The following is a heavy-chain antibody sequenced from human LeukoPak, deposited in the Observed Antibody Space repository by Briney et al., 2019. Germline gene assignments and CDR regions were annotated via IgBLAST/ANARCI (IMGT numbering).Heavy chain of an antibody. V-gene: IGHV1-2*02. J-gene: IGHJ6*03. CDR2: INPNSGGT. CDR1: GYTFTGYY. Sequence: GASVKVSCKASGYTFTGYYMHWVRQAPGQGLEWMGWINPNSGGTNYAQKFQGRVTMTRDTSISTAYMELSRLSSDDTAVYYCASSYCTNGVCAYYYYYMDVWGKGTTVTVSS. D-gene: IGHD2-8*01. CDR3: ASSYCTNGVCAYYYYYMDV.